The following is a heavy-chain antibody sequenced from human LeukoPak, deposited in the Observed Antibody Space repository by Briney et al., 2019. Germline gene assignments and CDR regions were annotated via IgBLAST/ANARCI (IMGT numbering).Heavy chain of an antibody. CDR2: ISGSGDYT. Sequence: GGSRRLSCAVSGFTFSGYAMSWVRQAPGKGLEWVSPISGSGDYTYYADSVKGRFSISRDNSKNTLHLQMNSLRADDTAVYYCAKAISPRLDYYYGMDVWGQGTTVTVSS. V-gene: IGHV3-23*01. J-gene: IGHJ6*02. CDR1: GFTFSGYA. CDR3: AKAISPRLDYYYGMDV. D-gene: IGHD3-3*01.